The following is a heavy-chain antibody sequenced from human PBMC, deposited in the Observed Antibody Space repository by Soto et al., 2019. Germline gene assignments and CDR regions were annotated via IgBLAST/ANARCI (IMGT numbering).Heavy chain of an antibody. CDR3: ARGEVAGTFAY. V-gene: IGHV4-59*01. D-gene: IGHD6-19*01. J-gene: IGHJ4*02. CDR2: IYYSGST. Sequence: SETLSLTCTVSGGSISSYYWSWIRQPPGKGLEWIGYIYYSGSTNYNPSLKSRVSISVDTSKNQFSLKLSSVTAADTEVYYCARGEVAGTFAYWGQGTLVTVSS. CDR1: GGSISSYY.